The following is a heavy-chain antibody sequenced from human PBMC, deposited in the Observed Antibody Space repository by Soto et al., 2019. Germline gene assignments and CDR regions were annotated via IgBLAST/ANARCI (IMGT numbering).Heavy chain of an antibody. CDR3: ARFLWGMPPPLGY. CDR2: IYYSGST. V-gene: IGHV4-59*01. CDR1: GGSINDYY. J-gene: IGHJ3*01. D-gene: IGHD2-15*01. Sequence: SETLSLTCTVSGGSINDYYWSWIRQPPGKGLEWIGYIYYSGSTNYNPSLKSRVTISVDTSKNQFSLKLSSVTAADTAVYYCARFLWGMPPPLGYWGQGKKGHRLL.